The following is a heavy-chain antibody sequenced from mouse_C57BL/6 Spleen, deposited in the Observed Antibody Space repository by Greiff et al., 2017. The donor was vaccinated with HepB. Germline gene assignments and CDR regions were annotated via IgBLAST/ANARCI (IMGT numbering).Heavy chain of an antibody. D-gene: IGHD1-1*01. CDR1: GYTFTSYW. CDR3: ARGTVVATGYFDV. V-gene: IGHV1-69*01. CDR2: IDPSDSYT. J-gene: IGHJ1*03. Sequence: QVQLQQSGAELVMPGASVKLSCKASGYTFTSYWMHWVKQRPGQGLEWIGEIDPSDSYTNYNQKFKGKSTLTVDKSSSTAYMQLSSLTSEDSAVYYCARGTVVATGYFDVWGKGTTVTVSS.